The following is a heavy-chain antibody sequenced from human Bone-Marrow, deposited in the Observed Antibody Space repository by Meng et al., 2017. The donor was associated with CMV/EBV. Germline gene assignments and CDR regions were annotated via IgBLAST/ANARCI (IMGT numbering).Heavy chain of an antibody. V-gene: IGHV3-30*02. J-gene: IGHJ4*02. CDR3: AKDDITYDFWSGALPDY. Sequence: GESLKISCAASGFTFSSYGMHWVRQAPGKGLEWVAVIWYDGSNKYYADSVKGRFTISRDNSKNTLYLQMNSLRAEDTAVYYCAKDDITYDFWSGALPDYWGQGTLATVSS. CDR2: IWYDGSNK. CDR1: GFTFSSYG. D-gene: IGHD3-3*01.